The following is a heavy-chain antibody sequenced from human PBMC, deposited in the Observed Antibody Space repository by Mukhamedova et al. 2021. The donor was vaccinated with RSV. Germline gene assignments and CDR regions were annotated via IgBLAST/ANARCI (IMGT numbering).Heavy chain of an antibody. CDR2: INPNSGGT. V-gene: IGHV1-2*02. J-gene: IGHJ5*02. Sequence: EWMGWINPNSGGTNYAQKFQGRVTMTRDTSISTAYMELSRLRSDDTAVYLCASRQEQWLVGWFDPWGQVT. CDR3: ASRQEQWLVGWFDP. D-gene: IGHD6-19*01.